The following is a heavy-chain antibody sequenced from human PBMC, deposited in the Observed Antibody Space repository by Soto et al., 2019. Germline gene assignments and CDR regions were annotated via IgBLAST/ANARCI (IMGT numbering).Heavy chain of an antibody. V-gene: IGHV4-30-4*01. CDR2: IYYSGST. CDR3: ARGRDYYGSGSHGNWFDP. D-gene: IGHD3-10*01. Sequence: SETLSLTCTVSGWSISSGDYYWSWIRQPPGKGLEWIGYIYYSGSTYYNPSLKSRVTISVDTSKNQFSLKLSSVTAADTAVYYCARGRDYYGSGSHGNWFDPWGQGTLVTVSS. J-gene: IGHJ5*02. CDR1: GWSISSGDYY.